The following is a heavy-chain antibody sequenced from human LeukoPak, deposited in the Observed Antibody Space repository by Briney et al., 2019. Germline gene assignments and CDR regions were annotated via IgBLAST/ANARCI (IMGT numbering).Heavy chain of an antibody. V-gene: IGHV4-61*02. J-gene: IGHJ4*02. Sequence: SQTLSLTCTVSGGSISSGSYYWSWIRQPAGKGLEWIGRIYTSGSTNYNPSLKSRVTISVDTSKNQFSLKLSSVTAADTAVYYCARESRDYYDSSGSTVDYWGQGTLVTVSS. D-gene: IGHD3-22*01. CDR2: IYTSGST. CDR3: ARESRDYYDSSGSTVDY. CDR1: GGSISSGSYY.